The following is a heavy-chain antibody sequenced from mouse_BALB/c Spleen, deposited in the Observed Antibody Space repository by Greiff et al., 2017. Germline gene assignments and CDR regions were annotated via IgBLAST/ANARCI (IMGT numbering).Heavy chain of an antibody. D-gene: IGHD2-1*01. CDR1: GDSITSGY. CDR2: ISYSGST. V-gene: IGHV3-8*02. Sequence: DVKLQESGPSLVKPSQTLSLTCSVTGDSITSGYWNWIRKFPGNKLEYMGYISYSGSTYYNPSLKSRISITRYTSKNQYYLQLNSVTTEDTATYYCSRAYGNFYYAMDYWGQGTSVTVSS. J-gene: IGHJ4*01. CDR3: SRAYGNFYYAMDY.